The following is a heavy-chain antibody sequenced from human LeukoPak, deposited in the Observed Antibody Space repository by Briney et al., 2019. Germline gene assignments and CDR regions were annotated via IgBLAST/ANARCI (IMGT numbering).Heavy chain of an antibody. D-gene: IGHD7-27*01. CDR2: INPNSGGT. V-gene: IGHV1-2*02. CDR3: ARDVSAWGSAYGMDV. Sequence: ASVKVSCKASGYTFTGYYMHWVRQAPGQGLEWMGWINPNSGGTNYAQKFQGRVTMTRDTSISTAYMELSRLRSDDTAVYYCARDVSAWGSAYGMDVWGQGTTVTVSS. J-gene: IGHJ6*02. CDR1: GYTFTGYY.